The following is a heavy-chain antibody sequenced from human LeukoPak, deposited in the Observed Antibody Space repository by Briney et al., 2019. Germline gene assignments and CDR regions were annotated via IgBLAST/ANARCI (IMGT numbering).Heavy chain of an antibody. CDR2: ISSSGTTI. CDR3: AREASRGASFDP. V-gene: IGHV3-48*03. CDR1: GFTLSSYE. D-gene: IGHD2-2*01. J-gene: IGHJ5*02. Sequence: GGSLRLSCAASGFTLSSYEMNWVRQAPGKGLEWVSYISSSGTTIFYADTVKGRFTISGDNAKNSLYLQMNSLRAEDTAVYYCAREASRGASFDPWGQGTLVTVSS.